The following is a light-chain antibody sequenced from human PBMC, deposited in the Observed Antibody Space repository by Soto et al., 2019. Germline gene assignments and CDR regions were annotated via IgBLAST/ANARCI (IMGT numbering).Light chain of an antibody. V-gene: IGKV1D-13*01. J-gene: IGKJ4*01. Sequence: AIQLTQSPSSLSASVGDRVTITCRASQGISSALAWYQQKPGKAPNLLIYDASSLESGVPSRFSGSGSGTDFTLTISSLQPEDFATYYCQQFHNFPHSVGGGTKVEIK. CDR1: QGISSA. CDR3: QQFHNFPHS. CDR2: DAS.